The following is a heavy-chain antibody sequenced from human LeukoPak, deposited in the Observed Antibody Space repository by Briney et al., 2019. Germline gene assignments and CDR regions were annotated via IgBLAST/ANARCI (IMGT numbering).Heavy chain of an antibody. CDR1: GFTFSSYG. D-gene: IGHD1-26*01. CDR3: AKAVGPTQRRFCHH. V-gene: IGHV3-30*18. Sequence: GGSLRLSCAASGFTFSSYGMRWVRQAPGKGLEWVAVISYDDSTQYYADSVKGRFTISRDNSKNTAYLQMNSLRAEDTAVYYCAKAVGPTQRRFCHHWRQNPLVSVSS. J-gene: IGHJ1*01. CDR2: ISYDDSTQ.